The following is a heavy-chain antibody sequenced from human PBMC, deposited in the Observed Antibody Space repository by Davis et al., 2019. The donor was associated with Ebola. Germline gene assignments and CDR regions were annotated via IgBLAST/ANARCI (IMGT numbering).Heavy chain of an antibody. J-gene: IGHJ6*02. CDR2: ISYDGSNK. D-gene: IGHD1-1*01. CDR3: AGELADYGMDV. CDR1: GFTFSSYG. V-gene: IGHV3-30*03. Sequence: GGSLRLSCAASGFTFSSYGMHWVRQAPGKGLEWVAVISYDGSNKYYADSVKGRFTISRDNSKNTLYLQMNSLRAEDTAVYYCAGELADYGMDVWGQGTTVTVSS.